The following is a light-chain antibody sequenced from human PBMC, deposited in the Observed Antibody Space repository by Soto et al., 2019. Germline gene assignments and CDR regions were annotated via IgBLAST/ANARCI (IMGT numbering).Light chain of an antibody. V-gene: IGLV2-8*01. Sequence: QSALTQPPSASGAPGQSVTISCTGSSSDVGAYNYLSWYQQHPGKAPKLMIYEVTKRPAGVPDRFSGSKSGNTASLTVSGLQADDDADYYCSSHAGSINVAFGGGTKGTVL. CDR1: SSDVGAYNY. CDR2: EVT. J-gene: IGLJ2*01. CDR3: SSHAGSINVA.